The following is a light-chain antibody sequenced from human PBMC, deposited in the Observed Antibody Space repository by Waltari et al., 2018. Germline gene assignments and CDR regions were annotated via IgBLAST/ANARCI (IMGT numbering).Light chain of an antibody. Sequence: QLVLTQSPSASVSLGASVKLTCTLDSGHSSNIIAWHQQKPEKGPRFLMKVNRDGSHTKGDEIPDRFSGSSSGPERYLTIASVQSEDEADYYCQTGGHGTWVFGGGTKLTVL. J-gene: IGLJ3*02. V-gene: IGLV4-69*01. CDR2: VNRDGSH. CDR1: SGHSSNI. CDR3: QTGGHGTWV.